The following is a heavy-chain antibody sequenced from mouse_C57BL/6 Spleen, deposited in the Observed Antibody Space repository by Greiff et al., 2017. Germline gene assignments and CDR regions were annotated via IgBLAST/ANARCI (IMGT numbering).Heavy chain of an antibody. CDR2: IDPSDSET. D-gene: IGHD1-1*01. CDR3: ARYYGSSYYFDY. Sequence: VQLQQPGAELVRPGSSVKLSCKASGYTFTSYWMHWVKQRPIQGLEWIGNIDPSDSETHYNQKFKDKATLTVDKSSSTAYMQLSSLTSEDSAVYYYARYYGSSYYFDYWGQGTTLTVSS. V-gene: IGHV1-52*01. CDR1: GYTFTSYW. J-gene: IGHJ2*01.